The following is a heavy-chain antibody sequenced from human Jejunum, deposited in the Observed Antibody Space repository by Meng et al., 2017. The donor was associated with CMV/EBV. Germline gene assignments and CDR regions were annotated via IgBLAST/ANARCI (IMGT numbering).Heavy chain of an antibody. D-gene: IGHD3-22*01. J-gene: IGHJ5*02. CDR2: INPNGGSK. V-gene: IGHV1-46*01. CDR3: ARGPSHYESSGYYAGQSNWFDP. Sequence: WVRQAPGKGFEWMGIINPNGGSKRYAQKFRDRVTMTSDTSTNTVYMELSSLRSEDTAIYYCARGPSHYESSGYYAGQSNWFDPWGQGTLVTVSS.